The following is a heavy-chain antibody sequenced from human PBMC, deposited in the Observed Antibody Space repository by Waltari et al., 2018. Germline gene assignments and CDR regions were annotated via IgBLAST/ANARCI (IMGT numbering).Heavy chain of an antibody. Sequence: EVQLLESGGGLVQPGGSLRLSCAASGFTFSSYAMSWVRQAPGKGLEGVSAIRASGGRAYTADAVKGQFTISRDNSKNTLYLKMDSLRAEDTAVYYCAKDRYCSGGSCYQGYWGQGTLVTVSS. CDR1: GFTFSSYA. CDR3: AKDRYCSGGSCYQGY. CDR2: IRASGGRA. D-gene: IGHD2-15*01. V-gene: IGHV3-23*01. J-gene: IGHJ4*02.